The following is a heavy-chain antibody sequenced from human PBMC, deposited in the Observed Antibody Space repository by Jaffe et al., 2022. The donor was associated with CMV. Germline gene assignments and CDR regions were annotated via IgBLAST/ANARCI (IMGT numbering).Heavy chain of an antibody. CDR3: ARQRRNSGYYGWFDP. CDR2: IYYSGST. Sequence: QVQLQESGPGLVKPSETLSLTCTVSGGSISSYYWSWIRQPPGKGLEWIGYIYYSGSTNYNPSLKSRVTISVDTSKNQFSLKLSSVTAADTAVYYCARQRRNSGYYGWFDPWGQGTLVTVSS. V-gene: IGHV4-59*08. CDR1: GGSISSYY. J-gene: IGHJ5*02. D-gene: IGHD3-22*01.